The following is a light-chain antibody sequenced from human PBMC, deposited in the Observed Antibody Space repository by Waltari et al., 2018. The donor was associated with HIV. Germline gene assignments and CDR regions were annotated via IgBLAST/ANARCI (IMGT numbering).Light chain of an antibody. Sequence: QSALTQPPSVSGSPGQSVTISCTGTNSDIGTYNRVSWYQQPPGTAPKLIISEVSKRPSGGPDRFSGSKSCNTASLTISGLQPEDEADYYCCSYTTTSTLVFGGGTKLTVL. J-gene: IGLJ2*01. CDR2: EVS. CDR3: CSYTTTSTLV. V-gene: IGLV2-18*02. CDR1: NSDIGTYNR.